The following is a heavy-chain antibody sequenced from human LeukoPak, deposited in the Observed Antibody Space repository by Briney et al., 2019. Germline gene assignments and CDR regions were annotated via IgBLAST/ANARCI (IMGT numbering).Heavy chain of an antibody. V-gene: IGHV3-48*03. CDR1: GFSLTSYE. CDR2: FSSGGNAE. CDR3: ARDTVNGPFVISLDY. D-gene: IGHD2-8*01. Sequence: PGGSLRLSCAASGFSLTSYEMNWVRQTPGRGLESVSHFSSGGNAEYYADSVRGRFSMSRDNAKNSLYLEMNSLRAEDTAVYYCARDTVNGPFVISLDYWGQGALVTVSS. J-gene: IGHJ4*02.